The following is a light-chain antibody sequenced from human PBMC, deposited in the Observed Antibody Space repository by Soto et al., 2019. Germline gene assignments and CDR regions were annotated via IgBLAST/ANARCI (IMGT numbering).Light chain of an antibody. CDR2: DVS. Sequence: QSALTQPASVSGSPGQTITIYCTGTRSDVGGYNYVSWYQQHPDKAPKLLIYDVSNRPSGVSNRFSGSNSGNTASLTISGLQAEDEAEYYCSSYTNTGTLVVFGGGTKLTVL. J-gene: IGLJ2*01. V-gene: IGLV2-14*03. CDR3: SSYTNTGTLVV. CDR1: RSDVGGYNY.